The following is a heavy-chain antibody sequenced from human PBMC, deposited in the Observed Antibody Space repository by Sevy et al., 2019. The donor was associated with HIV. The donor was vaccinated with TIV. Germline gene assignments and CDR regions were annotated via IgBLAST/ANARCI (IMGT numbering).Heavy chain of an antibody. Sequence: ASVKVSCMASGYTFSRSVITWERQAPGLGLEWMGWISTYNAKTNYAQKFQDRVTMTTDTSTNTAYMELRSLRSDDTAIYFCARGRGIAVAGGGYYSDYWGQGSLVTVSS. V-gene: IGHV1-18*04. CDR3: ARGRGIAVAGGGYYSDY. CDR1: GYTFSRSV. J-gene: IGHJ4*02. D-gene: IGHD6-19*01. CDR2: ISTYNAKT.